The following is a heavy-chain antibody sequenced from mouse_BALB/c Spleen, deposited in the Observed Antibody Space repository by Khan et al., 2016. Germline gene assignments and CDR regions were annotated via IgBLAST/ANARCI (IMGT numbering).Heavy chain of an antibody. J-gene: IGHJ3*01. D-gene: IGHD2-2*01. CDR2: INTYIGEP. CDR1: GYTFTNYG. CDR3: ASGGDDGGFTY. V-gene: IGHV9-3-1*01. Sequence: QIQLVQSGPELKKPGETVKISCKASGYTFTNYGMNWVKQAPGKGLKWMGWINTYIGEPTYADDFKGRFAFSLETSASTAYLQINNLKKDDTATYFCASGGDDGGFTYWGQGTLVTVSA.